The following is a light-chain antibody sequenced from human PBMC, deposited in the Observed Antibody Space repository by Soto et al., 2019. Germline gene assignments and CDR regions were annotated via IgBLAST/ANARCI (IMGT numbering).Light chain of an antibody. CDR2: GAS. V-gene: IGKV3-20*01. CDR1: QSVSSTY. J-gene: IGKJ1*01. Sequence: EIVLTQSPGTLSLSPGERATLSCRARQSVSSTYLAWYQHKLGQAPRLRIYGASSKASGIPDRFSGSGAGTDVTLPIRRLEPEDFAVYYCQQYGSSPRSFGHGTKVEV. CDR3: QQYGSSPRS.